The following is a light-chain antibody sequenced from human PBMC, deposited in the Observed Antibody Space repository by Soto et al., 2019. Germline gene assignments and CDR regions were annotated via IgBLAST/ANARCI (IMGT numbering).Light chain of an antibody. CDR2: GAS. CDR3: QQYGSSLYT. Sequence: EIVLTQSPGTLSLSPGERATLSCRASQSVSSSYLAWYQQKPGQAPRLLIYGASSRSTGIPDRFSGSGSGTDFTLTINRLEPEDFAVYYCQQYGSSLYTFGHGTKLEIK. CDR1: QSVSSSY. J-gene: IGKJ2*01. V-gene: IGKV3-20*01.